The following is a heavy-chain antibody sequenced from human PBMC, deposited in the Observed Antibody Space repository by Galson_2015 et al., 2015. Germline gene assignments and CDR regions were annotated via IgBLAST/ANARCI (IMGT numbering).Heavy chain of an antibody. Sequence: SLRLSCAASGFTFSVYAMHWVRQAPGKGLEWMAVMWYDGTNKYYSDSVKGRFTTSRDNSKNILYLQMSTLRAEDTAVYYCAKDRAPGPGGLIVDWGQGTLVTISS. CDR3: AKDRAPGPGGLIVD. CDR2: MWYDGTNK. CDR1: GFTFSVYA. J-gene: IGHJ4*02. V-gene: IGHV3-33*06. D-gene: IGHD3-16*02.